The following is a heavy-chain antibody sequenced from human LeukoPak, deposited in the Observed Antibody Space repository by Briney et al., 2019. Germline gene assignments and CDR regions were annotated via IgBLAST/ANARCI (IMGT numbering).Heavy chain of an antibody. Sequence: PGGSLRLSCAASRFTFSNAWMSWVRQAPGKGLEWVGRIKSKTDGGTTDYAAPVKGRFTISRDDSKNTLYLQMNSLKTEDTAVYYCTTAPYYTTDYGDYYYYYGMDVWGQGTTVTVSS. CDR2: IKSKTDGGTT. CDR3: TTAPYYTTDYGDYYYYYGMDV. CDR1: RFTFSNAW. J-gene: IGHJ6*02. D-gene: IGHD4-17*01. V-gene: IGHV3-15*01.